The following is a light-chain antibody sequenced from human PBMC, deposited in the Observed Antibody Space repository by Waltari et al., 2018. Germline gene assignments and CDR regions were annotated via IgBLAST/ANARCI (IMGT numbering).Light chain of an antibody. CDR1: SGSIASNY. J-gene: IGLJ3*02. V-gene: IGLV6-57*01. Sequence: NFVLTQPHSVSESPGKTVTISCTRRSGSIASNYVQWYQQRPGSSPTTVIYEDNQRPSGVPDRFSGSIDSSSNSASLTISGLKTEDEADYYCQSYDSSNLWVFGGGTKLTVL. CDR2: EDN. CDR3: QSYDSSNLWV.